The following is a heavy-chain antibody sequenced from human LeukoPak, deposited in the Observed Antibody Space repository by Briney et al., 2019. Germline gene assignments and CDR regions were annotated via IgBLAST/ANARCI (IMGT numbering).Heavy chain of an antibody. CDR2: INPNSGGT. Sequence: GASVKVSCRASGYTFSGYYMHWVRQAPGQGLEWMGWINPNSGGTNYAQKFQGRVTMTRDTSISTAYMELCRLRSDDTAVYYCSYCSSTSCYSYWGQGTLVTVSS. D-gene: IGHD2-2*02. CDR3: SYCSSTSCYSY. J-gene: IGHJ4*02. CDR1: GYTFSGYY. V-gene: IGHV1-2*02.